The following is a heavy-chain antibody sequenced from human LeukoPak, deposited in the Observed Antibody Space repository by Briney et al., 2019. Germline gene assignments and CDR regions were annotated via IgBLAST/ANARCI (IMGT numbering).Heavy chain of an antibody. J-gene: IGHJ4*02. CDR3: ARPYDSSWYGGFDY. Sequence: GGSLRLSCAASGFTFSSYAMSWVRQAPGKGLEWVSAISGSGGSTYYADSVKGRFTISRDNSKNTLYLQMNSLRAEDTAMYYCARPYDSSWYGGFDYWGQGTLVTVSS. V-gene: IGHV3-23*01. D-gene: IGHD6-13*01. CDR2: ISGSGGST. CDR1: GFTFSSYA.